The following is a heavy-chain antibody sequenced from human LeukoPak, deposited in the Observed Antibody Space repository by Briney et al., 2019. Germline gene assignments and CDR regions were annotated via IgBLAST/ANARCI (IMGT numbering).Heavy chain of an antibody. CDR1: GATFSSYA. CDR2: IIPIFGTA. CDR3: ARGPFYYYSYMDV. J-gene: IGHJ6*03. V-gene: IGHV1-69*13. Sequence: SVKVSCKASGATFSSYAISWVRKAPGQGLELMGGIIPIFGTANYAQKFQGRVTITAEETTRTVYMELSSLRSEDTAVYYCARGPFYYYSYMDVWGKGTTVTVSS.